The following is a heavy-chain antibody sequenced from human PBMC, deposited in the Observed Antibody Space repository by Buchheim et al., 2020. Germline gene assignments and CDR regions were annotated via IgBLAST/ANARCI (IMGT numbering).Heavy chain of an antibody. CDR3: AREGAVAAAGTGLGY. Sequence: QVQLQESGPGLVKPSETLSLTCTVSGGSISSYYWSWIRQPPGKGLEWIGYIYYSGSTNYNPSLKSRVTISVDTSKNQFSLKLSSVTAADTAVYYCAREGAVAAAGTGLGYWGQGTL. J-gene: IGHJ4*02. D-gene: IGHD6-13*01. CDR1: GGSISSYY. V-gene: IGHV4-59*01. CDR2: IYYSGST.